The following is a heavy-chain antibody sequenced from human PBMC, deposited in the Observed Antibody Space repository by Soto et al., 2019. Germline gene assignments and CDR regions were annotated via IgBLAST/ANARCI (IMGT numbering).Heavy chain of an antibody. CDR3: ARDISSGWYDY. Sequence: PGGSLRLSCTASGFTFSSYWMSWVRQAPGKGLEWVANIKQDGSEKYYVDSVKGRFTISRDNAKNSLYLQMNSLRAEDTAVYYCARDISSGWYDYWGQGTLVTVSS. V-gene: IGHV3-7*01. D-gene: IGHD6-19*01. CDR2: IKQDGSEK. CDR1: GFTFSSYW. J-gene: IGHJ4*02.